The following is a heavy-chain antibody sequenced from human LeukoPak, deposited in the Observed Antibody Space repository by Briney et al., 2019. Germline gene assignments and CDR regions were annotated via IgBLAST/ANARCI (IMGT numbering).Heavy chain of an antibody. CDR2: ISYEGSNK. CDR1: GFTFSSYA. V-gene: IGHV3-30-3*01. Sequence: GGSLRLSCAASGFTFSSYAMHWVRQAPGKGLEWVAVISYEGSNKYYADSVKGRFTISRDNSKNTLYLQMNSLRAEDTAVYYCARAGTGVLWFGEPYWGQGTLVTVSS. CDR3: ARAGTGVLWFGEPY. D-gene: IGHD3-10*01. J-gene: IGHJ4*02.